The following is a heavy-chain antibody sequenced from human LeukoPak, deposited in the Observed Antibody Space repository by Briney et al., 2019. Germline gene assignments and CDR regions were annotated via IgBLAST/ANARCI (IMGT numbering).Heavy chain of an antibody. V-gene: IGHV4-34*01. CDR3: AGIYMVRGVIRPIDY. CDR1: GGSFNGYY. J-gene: IGHJ4*02. Sequence: SETLSLTCAVYGGSFNGYYWSWIRQPPGKGLEWIGEINHSGSTNYNPSLKSRVTISVDTSKNQFSLKLSAVTAADTAVYYCAGIYMVRGVIRPIDYWGQGTLVTVSS. D-gene: IGHD3-10*01. CDR2: INHSGST.